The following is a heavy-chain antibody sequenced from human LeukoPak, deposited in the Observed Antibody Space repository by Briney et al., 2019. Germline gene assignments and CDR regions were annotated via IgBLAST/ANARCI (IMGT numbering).Heavy chain of an antibody. CDR3: AKTLGLDY. CDR2: ISGSGVST. CDR1: GFTFSTYA. Sequence: GGSLRLSCAASGFTFSTYALSWVRQAPGKGLEWVSTISGSGVSTYCADSVKGRFTISRDNSKNTLYLQMNSLRPEDTAVYYCAKTLGLDYWGQGTLVTVSS. D-gene: IGHD7-27*01. V-gene: IGHV3-23*01. J-gene: IGHJ4*02.